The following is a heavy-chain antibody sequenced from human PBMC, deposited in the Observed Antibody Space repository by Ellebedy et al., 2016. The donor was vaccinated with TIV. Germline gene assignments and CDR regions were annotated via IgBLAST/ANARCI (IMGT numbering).Heavy chain of an antibody. D-gene: IGHD6-19*01. CDR1: GYTFTSYD. J-gene: IGHJ4*02. Sequence: AASVKVSCKASGYTFTSYDINWVRQAPGQGLEWMGIINPSGGSTSYAQKLQGRVTMTRDTSTSTVYMELSSLRSEDTAVYYCARARSSGWLHTPDYWGQGLLVTVSS. CDR3: ARARSSGWLHTPDY. CDR2: INPSGGST. V-gene: IGHV1-46*04.